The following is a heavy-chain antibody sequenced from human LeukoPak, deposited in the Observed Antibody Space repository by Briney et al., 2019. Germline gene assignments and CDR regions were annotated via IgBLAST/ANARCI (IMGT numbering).Heavy chain of an antibody. CDR3: ARVGKNGWDFDH. J-gene: IGHJ4*02. CDR1: GLTFSSYW. Sequence: GGSLRLSCAASGLTFSSYWMSWVRQAPGKGLEWVANIKQDGSEKYYVDSVKGRFTISRDNTKNSLYLQMTSLRADDTAVYYCARVGKNGWDFDHWGQGTLVTVSS. D-gene: IGHD6-19*01. CDR2: IKQDGSEK. V-gene: IGHV3-7*01.